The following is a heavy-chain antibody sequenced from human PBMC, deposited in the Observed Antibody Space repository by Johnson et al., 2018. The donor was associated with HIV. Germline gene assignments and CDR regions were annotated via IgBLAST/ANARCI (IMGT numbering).Heavy chain of an antibody. CDR2: ISGSGGST. J-gene: IGHJ3*02. CDR1: GFTFSSYA. V-gene: IGHV3-23*04. Sequence: VHLVESGGGLVQTGGSLRLSCAVSGFTFSSYAMSWVRQAPGKGLEWVSAISGSGGSTYYADSVKGQFTISRDNSKNTLYLQMSSLRAEDTAIYYCAKGRYSSSWYLAGAFDIWGQGTMVTVSS. CDR3: AKGRYSSSWYLAGAFDI. D-gene: IGHD6-13*01.